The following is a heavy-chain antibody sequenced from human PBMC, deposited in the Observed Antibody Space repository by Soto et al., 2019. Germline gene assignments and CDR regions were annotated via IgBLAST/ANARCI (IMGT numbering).Heavy chain of an antibody. D-gene: IGHD6-19*01. CDR3: AKDRGGFARGWEYYDF. Sequence: GGSLRLSCAASGFAFSSYTMSWVRQTPGKGLEWVSSISASGGSTYYADSLKGRFTISRDNSKNTLNLHIKSLGVEDASVYYCAKDRGGFARGWEYYDFWGQGTQVTVSS. CDR2: ISASGGST. CDR1: GFAFSSYT. J-gene: IGHJ4*02. V-gene: IGHV3-23*01.